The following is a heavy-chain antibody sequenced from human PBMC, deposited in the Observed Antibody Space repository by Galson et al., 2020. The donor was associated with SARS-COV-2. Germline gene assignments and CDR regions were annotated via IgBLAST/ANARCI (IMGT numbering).Heavy chain of an antibody. CDR1: GGSISSGGYY. Sequence: SETLYLTCSVSGGSISSGGYYWSWIRQHPGKGLEWIGYINYSGNTYYNPSLKSRVTISVDTSENQFSLKLNSVTAADTAVYYCARNKQLLFDYWGQGTLVTVSS. V-gene: IGHV4-31*03. J-gene: IGHJ4*02. CDR2: INYSGNT. CDR3: ARNKQLLFDY. D-gene: IGHD5-18*01.